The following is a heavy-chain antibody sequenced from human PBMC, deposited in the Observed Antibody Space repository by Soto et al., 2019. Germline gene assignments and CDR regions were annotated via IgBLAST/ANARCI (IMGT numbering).Heavy chain of an antibody. V-gene: IGHV4-59*01. D-gene: IGHD5-12*01. J-gene: IGHJ3*01. CDR3: GRPNSGYVAFDL. CDR2: IYGRGST. CDR1: GAYINTYSINSYY. Sequence: SETLSLTCTVSGAYINTYSINSYYWSWIRQSPGTGLEWIGYIYGRGSTNYSPCLRSRGAISIDTTKNEFSRKLSSVTAADKAVYYCGRPNSGYVAFDLWGQGTMVT.